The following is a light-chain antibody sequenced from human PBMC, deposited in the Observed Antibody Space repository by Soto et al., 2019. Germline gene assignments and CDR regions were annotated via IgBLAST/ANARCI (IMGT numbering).Light chain of an antibody. CDR3: QQYNNWPQT. J-gene: IGKJ1*01. V-gene: IGKV3-15*01. CDR2: DAS. CDR1: QSISSN. Sequence: EIVMTQSPATLSASPGERATLSCRASQSISSNLAWYQQKPGQAPRLLIYDASTRATGIPARFSGSGSGTEFTLTISSLQSEDFAVYYCQQYNNWPQTFGQGTKVEIK.